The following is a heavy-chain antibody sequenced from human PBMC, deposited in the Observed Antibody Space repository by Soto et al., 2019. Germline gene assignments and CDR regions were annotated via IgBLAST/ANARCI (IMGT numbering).Heavy chain of an antibody. D-gene: IGHD1-7*01. V-gene: IGHV6-1*01. CDR1: GDSVSSNSAA. CDR2: TYYRSKWYN. Sequence: PSQTLSLTCVISGDSVSSNSAAWNWIRQSPSRGLEWLGRTYYRSKWYNDYAVSVKSRITINPDTSKNQFSLQLNSVTPEDTAMYYCARDSRYNWNFGTYYYGMDVWGQGTTVTVS. CDR3: ARDSRYNWNFGTYYYGMDV. J-gene: IGHJ6*02.